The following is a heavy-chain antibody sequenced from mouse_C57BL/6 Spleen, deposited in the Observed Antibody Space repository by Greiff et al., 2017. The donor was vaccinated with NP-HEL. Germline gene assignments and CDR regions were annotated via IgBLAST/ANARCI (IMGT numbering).Heavy chain of an antibody. CDR2: IWTGGGT. Sequence: QVQLQQSGPGLVAPSQSLSITCTVSGFSLTSYAISWVRQPPGKGLEWLGVIWTGGGTNYNSALKSRLSISKDNSKSQVFLKMNSLQTDDTARYYCARNPSGPHYYAMDYWGQGTSVTVSS. V-gene: IGHV2-9-1*01. CDR3: ARNPSGPHYYAMDY. J-gene: IGHJ4*01. CDR1: GFSLTSYA.